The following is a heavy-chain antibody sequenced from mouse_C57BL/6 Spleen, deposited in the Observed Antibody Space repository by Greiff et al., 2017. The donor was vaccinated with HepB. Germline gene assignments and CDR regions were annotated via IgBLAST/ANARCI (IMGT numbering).Heavy chain of an antibody. CDR3: ARESSKDAMDY. Sequence: VQVVESGAELVRPGTSVKVSCKASGYAFTNYLIEWVKQRPGQGLEWIGVINPGSGGTNYNEKFKGKATLTADKSSSTAYMQLSSLTSEDSAVYFCARESSKDAMDYWGQGTSVTVSS. D-gene: IGHD1-3*01. V-gene: IGHV1-54*01. CDR2: INPGSGGT. CDR1: GYAFTNYL. J-gene: IGHJ4*01.